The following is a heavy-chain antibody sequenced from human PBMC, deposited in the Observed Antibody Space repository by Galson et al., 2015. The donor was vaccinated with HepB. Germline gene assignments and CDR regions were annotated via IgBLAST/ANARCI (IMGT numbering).Heavy chain of an antibody. CDR2: MWYDGSKK. V-gene: IGHV3-33*01. Sequence: SLRLSCAASGFDFRSYAMNWVRQAPGKGLEWVAFMWYDGSKKNYADSVKGRFTISRDNSKNKLYLQMNSLRAEDTAVYYCARDHAVGATWSYFYHYGMDVWGRGTTVTVSS. CDR1: GFDFRSYA. D-gene: IGHD1-26*01. J-gene: IGHJ6*02. CDR3: ARDHAVGATWSYFYHYGMDV.